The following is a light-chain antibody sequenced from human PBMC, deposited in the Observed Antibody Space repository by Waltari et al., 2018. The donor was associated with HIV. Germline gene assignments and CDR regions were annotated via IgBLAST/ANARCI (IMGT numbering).Light chain of an antibody. V-gene: IGLV1-51*01. J-gene: IGLJ2*01. CDR2: VND. CDR1: SSNIGNDF. CDR3: GTWDRSMDGGV. Sequence: QSVLTQPPSVSAAPGQKVAIPCSVSSSNIGNDFVSWYQHVPGSAPKLLIYVNDKRPSGIPDRFSGSKSGTSATLDITGLQTGDGADYYCGTWDRSMDGGVFGGGTKLTVL.